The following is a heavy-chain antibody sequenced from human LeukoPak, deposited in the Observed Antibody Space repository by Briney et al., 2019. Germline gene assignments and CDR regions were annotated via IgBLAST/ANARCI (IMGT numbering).Heavy chain of an antibody. J-gene: IGHJ4*02. V-gene: IGHV4-34*01. D-gene: IGHD5-12*01. CDR1: GGSFSGYY. Sequence: PSETLSLTCAVYGGSFSGYYWNWIRQPPGKGLEWIGEINHSGSTNYNPSLKSRVTISVDTSKKQFSLKLSSVTDADTAVYYCALSGYSGYDYRLDYWGQGTLVTVSS. CDR2: INHSGST. CDR3: ALSGYSGYDYRLDY.